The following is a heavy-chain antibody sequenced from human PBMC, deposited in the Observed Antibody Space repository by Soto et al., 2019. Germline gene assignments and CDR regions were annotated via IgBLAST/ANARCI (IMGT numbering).Heavy chain of an antibody. CDR3: ATSRINMIRGVFYYGLDV. D-gene: IGHD3-10*01. CDR1: GYTFTKYD. CDR2: VNPISGNT. J-gene: IGHJ6*02. Sequence: QEQLEQSGAEVKKPGASVKVSCKASGYTFTKYDFNWVRQATGKGLGWMGWVNPISGNTETAQNFQGRVSLTMNTSTSTAFMELSSLRSGDTAVYYCATSRINMIRGVFYYGLDVWGHGTTLTVSS. V-gene: IGHV1-8*01.